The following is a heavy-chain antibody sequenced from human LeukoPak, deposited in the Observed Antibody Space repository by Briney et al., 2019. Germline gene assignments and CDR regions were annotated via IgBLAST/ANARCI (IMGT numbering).Heavy chain of an antibody. CDR1: GFTFSTYW. Sequence: GGSLRLSCTASGFTFSTYWMTWVRQAPGKGLEWVANIHQDGSEKYYVDSVKGRFSISRDNARNSLYLQMNSLRAEDTAVYYCASRGYCSSTSCPDYYYYGMDVWGQGTTVTVSS. CDR3: ASRGYCSSTSCPDYYYYGMDV. CDR2: IHQDGSEK. D-gene: IGHD2-2*01. V-gene: IGHV3-7*03. J-gene: IGHJ6*02.